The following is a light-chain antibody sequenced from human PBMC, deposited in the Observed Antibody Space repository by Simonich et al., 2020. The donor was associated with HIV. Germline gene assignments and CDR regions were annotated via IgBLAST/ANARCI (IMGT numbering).Light chain of an antibody. V-gene: IGLV1-44*01. CDR2: RNN. J-gene: IGLJ2*01. CDR1: SSNIGSYP. Sequence: QSVLTQPPSASGTPGQRVTISCSGSSSNIGSYPVNWYQQLPGTAPKLLIYRNNQRPSGAPDRFSGSKSGTSASLAISGLQSEDEADYYCAAGDDSLNGVVFGGGTKLTVL. CDR3: AAGDDSLNGVV.